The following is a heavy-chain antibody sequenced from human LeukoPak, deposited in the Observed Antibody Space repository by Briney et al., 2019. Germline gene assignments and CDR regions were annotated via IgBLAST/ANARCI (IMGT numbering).Heavy chain of an antibody. Sequence: PGGSLRLSCAASGFTFSSYAMHWVRQAPGKGLEWVAVISYDGSNKYYADSVKGRFTISRDNSKNTLYLQMNSLRAEDTAVYYCARDLRLWFGEFDYWGQGTLVTVSS. D-gene: IGHD3-10*01. CDR2: ISYDGSNK. V-gene: IGHV3-30-3*01. J-gene: IGHJ4*02. CDR1: GFTFSSYA. CDR3: ARDLRLWFGEFDY.